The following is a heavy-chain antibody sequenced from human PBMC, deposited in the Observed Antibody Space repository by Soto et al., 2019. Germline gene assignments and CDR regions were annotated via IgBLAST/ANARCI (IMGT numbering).Heavy chain of an antibody. CDR1: GFTFTSSA. CDR2: IVVGSGNT. J-gene: IGHJ4*02. CDR3: AAGPLTGTTSFDY. D-gene: IGHD1-7*01. Sequence: ASVKVSCKASGFTFTSSAVQWVRQARGQRLEWIGWIVVGSGNTNYAQKFQERVTITRDMSTSTAYMGLSSLRSEDTAVYYCAAGPLTGTTSFDYWGQGTLVTVSS. V-gene: IGHV1-58*01.